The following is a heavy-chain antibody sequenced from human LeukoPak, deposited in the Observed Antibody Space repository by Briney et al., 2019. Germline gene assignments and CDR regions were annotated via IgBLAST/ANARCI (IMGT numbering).Heavy chain of an antibody. D-gene: IGHD4-11*01. J-gene: IGHJ4*02. CDR3: ARDGGHPLTSYYRAY. CDR1: GFTFYTYA. V-gene: IGHV3-23*01. CDR2: IIGSGGNT. Sequence: GGSLRLSCAASGFTFYTYAMTWVRQAPGKGLEWVSTIIGSGGNTFYADSVKGRFTISRDNSKSTLSLQLTSLRAEDTGIYFCARDGGHPLTSYYRAYWGQGTLVTVSS.